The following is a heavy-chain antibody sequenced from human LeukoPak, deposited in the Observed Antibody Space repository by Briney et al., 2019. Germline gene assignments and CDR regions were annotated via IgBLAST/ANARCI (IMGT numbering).Heavy chain of an antibody. J-gene: IGHJ5*02. CDR2: INHSGST. Sequence: PSETLSLTCAVYGGSFSGYYWSWIRQPPGKGLEWIGEINHSGSTNYNPSLKSRVTISVDTSKNQFSLKLSSVTAADTAVYYCARASSWYFGWFDPWGQGTLVTASS. CDR3: ARASSWYFGWFDP. D-gene: IGHD6-13*01. V-gene: IGHV4-34*01. CDR1: GGSFSGYY.